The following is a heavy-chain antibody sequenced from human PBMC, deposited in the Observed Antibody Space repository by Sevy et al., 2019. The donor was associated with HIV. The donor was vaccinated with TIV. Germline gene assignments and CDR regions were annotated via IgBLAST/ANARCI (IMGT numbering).Heavy chain of an antibody. CDR2: INPNSGNT. Sequence: ASVKVSCKASGYTFTSYDISWVRQATGQGLEWMGWINPNSGNTGYAQKFQGRVTMTRNTSISTAYMELSSLRSEDTAVYYCASGIYYDSSGYYGYYYYGMDVWGQGTTVTVSS. CDR3: ASGIYYDSSGYYGYYYYGMDV. V-gene: IGHV1-8*01. J-gene: IGHJ6*02. CDR1: GYTFTSYD. D-gene: IGHD3-22*01.